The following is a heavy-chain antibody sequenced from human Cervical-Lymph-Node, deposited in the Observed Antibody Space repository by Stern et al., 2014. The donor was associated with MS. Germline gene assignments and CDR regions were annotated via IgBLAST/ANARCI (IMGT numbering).Heavy chain of an antibody. D-gene: IGHD1-26*01. CDR2: INPGDSDT. CDR3: ARRHCASRSSCDXXDF. CDR1: GYSFPNYW. Sequence: MQLVQYGAEVKKPGESLKISCKGSGYSFPNYWIGWVRQMPGKGLEWMGIINPGDSDTRYSPPFQGQGTISVDKSTSTAYLQWSSLKASDTAMYYCARRHCASRSSCDXXDFWGQGTLVTVSS. V-gene: IGHV5-51*01. J-gene: IGHJ4*02.